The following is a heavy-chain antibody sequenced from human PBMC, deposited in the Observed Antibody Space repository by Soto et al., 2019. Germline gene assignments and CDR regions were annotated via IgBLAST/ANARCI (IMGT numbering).Heavy chain of an antibody. CDR1: GYTFTGYY. CDR2: INPNSGGT. CDR3: ARGYFDY. Sequence: ASVKVSCKTSGYTFTGYYIHWVRQAPGQGLEWMGWINPNSGGTNYAQKFQGRVTMTRDTSISTAYMEVSSLRSDDTAGYCWARGYFDYWGQGTLVTVSS. J-gene: IGHJ4*02. V-gene: IGHV1-2*02.